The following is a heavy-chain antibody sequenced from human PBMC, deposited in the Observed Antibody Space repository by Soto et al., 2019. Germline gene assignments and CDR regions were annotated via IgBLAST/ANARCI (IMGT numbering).Heavy chain of an antibody. J-gene: IGHJ5*02. V-gene: IGHV1-69*13. CDR3: ARIHTRDGYNFIDP. Sequence: GASVKVSCKASGGTFSSYAISWVRQAPGQGLEWMGGIIPIFGTANYAQKFQGRVTITADESTSTAYMELSSLRSEDTAVYYCARIHTRDGYNFIDPWGQGTLVTVS. D-gene: IGHD5-12*01. CDR1: GGTFSSYA. CDR2: IIPIFGTA.